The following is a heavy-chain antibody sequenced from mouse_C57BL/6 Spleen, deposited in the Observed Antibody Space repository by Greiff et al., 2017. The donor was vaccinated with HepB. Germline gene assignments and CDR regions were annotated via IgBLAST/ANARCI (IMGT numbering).Heavy chain of an antibody. V-gene: IGHV14-1*01. CDR3: TTRSFYYGRFYAMDY. CDR2: IDPEDGDT. Sequence: EVQLQQSGAELVRPGASVKLSCTASGFNIKDYYMHWVKQRPEQGLEWIGRIDPEDGDTEYAPKFQGKATMTADTSSNTAYLQLSSLTSEDTAVYYCTTRSFYYGRFYAMDYWGQGTSVTVSS. CDR1: GFNIKDYY. J-gene: IGHJ4*01. D-gene: IGHD1-1*01.